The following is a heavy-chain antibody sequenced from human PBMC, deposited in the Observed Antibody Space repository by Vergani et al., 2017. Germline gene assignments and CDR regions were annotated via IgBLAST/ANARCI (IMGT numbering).Heavy chain of an antibody. V-gene: IGHV4-34*01. CDR2: INHSGST. CDR3: AGIVGATGNYYYYMDV. J-gene: IGHJ6*03. D-gene: IGHD1-26*01. CDR1: GGSFSGYY. Sequence: QVQLQQWGAGLLKPSETLSLTCAVSGGSFSGYYWCWIRQPPGKGLEWIGEINHSGSTNYNPSLKSRVTISVDTTKNPFSLKLSSVTAADTAVYYCAGIVGATGNYYYYMDVWGKGTTVTVSS.